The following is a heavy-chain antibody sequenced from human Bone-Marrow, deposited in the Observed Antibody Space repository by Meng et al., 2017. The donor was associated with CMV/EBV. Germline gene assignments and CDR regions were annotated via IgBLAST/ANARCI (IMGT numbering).Heavy chain of an antibody. D-gene: IGHD3-10*01. CDR3: TTEGDYGSGSYSDY. CDR1: GGTFSSYT. CDR2: IIPILGIA. V-gene: IGHV1-69*04. J-gene: IGHJ4*02. Sequence: SVKVSCKASGGTFSSYTISWVRQAPGQGLEWMGRIIPILGIANYAQKFQGRVTITADKSTSKAYMELSSLRSEDTAVYYCTTEGDYGSGSYSDYWGQGTLVTVSS.